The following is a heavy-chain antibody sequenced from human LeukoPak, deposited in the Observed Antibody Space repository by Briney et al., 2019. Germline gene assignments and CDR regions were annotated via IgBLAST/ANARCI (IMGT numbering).Heavy chain of an antibody. D-gene: IGHD1-26*01. V-gene: IGHV4-34*01. CDR3: ARGPRYSGSYLPSYMDV. J-gene: IGHJ6*03. Sequence: SETLSLTCAVYDGSFSGYYWSWIRQPPGKGLEWIGEINHSGSTNYNPSLKSRVTISVDTSKNQFSLKLSSVTAADTAVYYCARGPRYSGSYLPSYMDVWGKGTTVTVSS. CDR2: INHSGST. CDR1: DGSFSGYY.